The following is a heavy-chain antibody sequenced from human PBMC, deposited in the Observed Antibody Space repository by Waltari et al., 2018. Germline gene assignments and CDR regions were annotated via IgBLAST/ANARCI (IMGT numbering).Heavy chain of an antibody. J-gene: IGHJ4*02. CDR2: INHSGST. V-gene: IGHV4-34*01. CDR3: ARGSFYYYDSSGYYLAELGY. CDR1: GGSFSGYY. D-gene: IGHD3-22*01. Sequence: QVQLQQWGAGLLKPSETLSLTCAVYGGSFSGYYWSWIRQPPGKGLVWIGEINHSGSTNYNPSLKSRVTIAGDTSKNQFSLKLSSVTAADTAVYYCARGSFYYYDSSGYYLAELGYWGQGTLVTVSS.